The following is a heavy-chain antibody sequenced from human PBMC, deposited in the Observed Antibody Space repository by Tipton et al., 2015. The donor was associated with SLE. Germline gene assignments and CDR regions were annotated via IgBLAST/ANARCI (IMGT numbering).Heavy chain of an antibody. V-gene: IGHV4-38-2*02. CDR1: GYSISSGYY. CDR3: ARGRLGDSQHHFDY. CDR2: IYHTGNT. J-gene: IGHJ4*02. Sequence: TLSLTCTVSGYSISSGYYWGWIRQPPGKGLEWIGTIYHTGNTYYNPSLKSRVTISVDTSKNQFSLKVSSVTAADTAVYYCARGRLGDSQHHFDYWGQGTLVTVSS. D-gene: IGHD1-26*01.